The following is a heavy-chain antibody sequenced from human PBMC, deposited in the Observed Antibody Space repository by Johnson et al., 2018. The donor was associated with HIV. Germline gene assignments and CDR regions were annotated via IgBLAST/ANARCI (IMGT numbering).Heavy chain of an antibody. CDR3: ARLSEHIVVVTAWADAFDI. CDR2: IKQDGSEK. CDR1: GFTFSSYW. Sequence: VQLVESGGGLVQPGGSLRLSCAASGFTFSSYWMSWVRQAPGKGLEWVANIKQDGSEKYYVDSVKGRVTITRDNAKNSLYLQMNSLRAEDTAVEYCARLSEHIVVVTAWADAFDIWGRGTRVTVSS. J-gene: IGHJ3*02. V-gene: IGHV3-7*01. D-gene: IGHD2-21*02.